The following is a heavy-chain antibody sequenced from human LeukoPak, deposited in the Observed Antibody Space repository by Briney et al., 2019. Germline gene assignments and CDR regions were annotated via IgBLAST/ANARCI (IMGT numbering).Heavy chain of an antibody. D-gene: IGHD2-2*01. V-gene: IGHV3-48*02. J-gene: IGHJ4*02. Sequence: GGSLSLSCSASGFSLSDYGMSWVRQAPGKGLEWVSYITLNSVRLYADSMKGRFTISRDNDKNSVYLQMNSLRDEDTAMYYLTRGRYQFLGPNDYWGQGSLVTVSS. CDR1: GFSLSDYG. CDR2: ITLNSVR. CDR3: TRGRYQFLGPNDY.